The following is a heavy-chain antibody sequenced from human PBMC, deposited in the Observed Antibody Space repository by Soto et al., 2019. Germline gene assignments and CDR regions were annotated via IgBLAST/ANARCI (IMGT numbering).Heavy chain of an antibody. CDR2: MNPNSGNT. CDR3: ARACSSTSCLYYYYMDV. D-gene: IGHD2-2*01. Sequence: ASVKVSCKASGYTFTSYDINWVRQATGQGLEWMGWMNPNSGNTGYAQKFQGRGTMTSNTSISTAYMELSSLRSEDTAVYYGARACSSTSCLYYYYMDVWGKGTTVTVSS. J-gene: IGHJ6*03. CDR1: GYTFTSYD. V-gene: IGHV1-8*01.